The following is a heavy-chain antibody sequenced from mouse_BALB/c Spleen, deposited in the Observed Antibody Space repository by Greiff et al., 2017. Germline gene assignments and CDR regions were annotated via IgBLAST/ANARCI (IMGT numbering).Heavy chain of an antibody. CDR3: ARRGYGYGYYFDY. D-gene: IGHD2-2*01. J-gene: IGHJ2*01. V-gene: IGHV1-9*01. CDR2: ILPGSGST. Sequence: QVQLKESGAELMKPGASVKISCKATGYTFSSYWIEWVKQRPGHGLEWIGEILPGSGSTNYNEKFKGKATFTADTSSNTAYMQLSSLTSEDSAVYYCARRGYGYGYYFDYWGQGTTLTVSS. CDR1: GYTFSSYW.